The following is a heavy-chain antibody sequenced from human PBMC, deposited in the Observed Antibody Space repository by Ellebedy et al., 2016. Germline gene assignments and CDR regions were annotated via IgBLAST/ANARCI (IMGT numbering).Heavy chain of an antibody. CDR2: INHSGST. CDR1: GGSFSGYY. J-gene: IGHJ3*02. V-gene: IGHV4-34*01. CDR3: ARERGDAFDI. D-gene: IGHD1-1*01. Sequence: SETLSLTCAVYGGSFSGYYWSWFRNPPGKGLEWIGEINHSGSTNYNPSLKSRVTISVDTSKNQFSLKLSSVTAAETAVYYCARERGDAFDIWGQGTMVTVSS.